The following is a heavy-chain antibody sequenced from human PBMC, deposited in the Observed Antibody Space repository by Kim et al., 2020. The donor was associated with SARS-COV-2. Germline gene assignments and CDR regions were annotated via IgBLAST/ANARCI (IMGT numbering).Heavy chain of an antibody. CDR3: TNGYCSSTACYPKFDP. D-gene: IGHD2-2*01. J-gene: IGHJ5*02. CDR2: IKRKGNAYAT. Sequence: GGSLRLSCAASGFTFSGSAVHWVRQASGKGLEWVGRIKRKGNAYATVYAASVKGRFTISRDDSENMAYLQMNSLTTEDTAVYYCTNGYCSSTACYPKFDPWGQGTLVTVSS. CDR1: GFTFSGSA. V-gene: IGHV3-73*01.